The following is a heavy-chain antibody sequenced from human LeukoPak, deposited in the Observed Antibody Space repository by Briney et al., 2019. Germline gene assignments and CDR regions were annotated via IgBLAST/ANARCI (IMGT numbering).Heavy chain of an antibody. CDR3: ARDPPREQLS. J-gene: IGHJ5*02. V-gene: IGHV3-74*01. CDR1: DFILSSYW. CDR2: INSDGTST. D-gene: IGHD1-26*01. Sequence: GGSLRLSCAASDFILSSYWMNWVRQAPGKGLVWVSRINSDGTSTNYADSVKGRFTISRDNAKNTLSLQMNSLRAEDTAVYYCARDPPREQLSWGQGTLVTVSS.